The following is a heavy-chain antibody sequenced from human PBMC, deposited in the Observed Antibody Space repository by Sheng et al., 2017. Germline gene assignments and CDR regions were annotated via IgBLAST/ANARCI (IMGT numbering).Heavy chain of an antibody. CDR2: IIPIFGTA. V-gene: IGHV1-69*01. CDR1: GGTFSSYA. Sequence: QVQLVQSGAEVKKPGSSVKVSCKASGGTFSSYAISWVRQAPGQGLEWMGGIIPIFGTANYAQKFQGRVTITADESTSTAYMELSSLRSEDTAVYYCARRMGVVGATHYYYYGMDVWGQGTTVTVSS. J-gene: IGHJ6*02. CDR3: ARRMGVVGATHYYYYGMDV. D-gene: IGHD1-26*01.